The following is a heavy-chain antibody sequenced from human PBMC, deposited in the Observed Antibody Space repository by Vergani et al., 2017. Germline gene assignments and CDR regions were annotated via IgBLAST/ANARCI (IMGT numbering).Heavy chain of an antibody. D-gene: IGHD5-24*01. CDR2: ISGSGGST. V-gene: IGHV3-23*04. Sequence: VQLVESGGGVVQPGRSLRLSCAASGFTFSSYGMHWVRQAPGKGLEWVSAISGSGGSTYYADSVKGRFTISRDNSKNTLYLQMNSLRAEDTAVYYCAKDLEMANDYWGQGTLVTVSS. J-gene: IGHJ4*02. CDR1: GFTFSSYG. CDR3: AKDLEMANDY.